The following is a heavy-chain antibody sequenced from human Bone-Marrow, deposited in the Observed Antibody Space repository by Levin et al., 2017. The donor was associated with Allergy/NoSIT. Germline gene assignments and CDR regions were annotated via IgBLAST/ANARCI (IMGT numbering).Heavy chain of an antibody. V-gene: IGHV3-9*01. CDR3: VRDKEDYNSWSGYETSGLDV. J-gene: IGHJ6*02. CDR1: GFTFDDYA. CDR2: MSWNSAII. D-gene: IGHD3-3*01. Sequence: SCAASGFTFDDYAMHWVRQVPGKGLEWVSGMSWNSAIIGYADSVKGRFTISRDNARKSVDLQLDSLRPEDTAIYYCVRDKEDYNSWSGYETSGLDVWGQGTTVTVSS.